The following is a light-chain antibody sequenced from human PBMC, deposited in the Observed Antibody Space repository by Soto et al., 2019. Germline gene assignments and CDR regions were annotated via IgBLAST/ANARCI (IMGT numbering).Light chain of an antibody. CDR1: SSDVGGYNY. CDR3: TSYTGSSNEV. J-gene: IGLJ1*01. CDR2: DVT. Sequence: QSALTQPASVSGSPGQSITISCAGTSSDVGGYNYVSCYQQHPGKVPTLMIYDVTNLPSGVSNRFSGSKSRNTSSLPISRLQAEDEADYYCTSYTGSSNEVFGTGSKGTVL. V-gene: IGLV2-14*01.